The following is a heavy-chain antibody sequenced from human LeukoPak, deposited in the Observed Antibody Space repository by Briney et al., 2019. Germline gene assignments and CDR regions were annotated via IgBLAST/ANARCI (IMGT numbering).Heavy chain of an antibody. J-gene: IGHJ4*02. CDR2: INHRGST. V-gene: IGHV4-34*01. CDR3: ASWGYSKNIDY. CDR1: GGSFSGYY. D-gene: IGHD3-16*01. Sequence: PSETLSLTCAVYGGSFSGYYWSWIRQPPGKGLEWIGDINHRGSTNYNPSLKSRVTISVDTSKNQFSLKLSSVTAADTAVYYCASWGYSKNIDYWGQGTLVTVSS.